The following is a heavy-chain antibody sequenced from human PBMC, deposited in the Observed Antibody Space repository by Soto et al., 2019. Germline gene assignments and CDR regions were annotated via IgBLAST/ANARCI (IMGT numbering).Heavy chain of an antibody. Sequence: SETLSLTCTVSGGSISSGGYYWSWIRQHPGKGLEWIGYIYYSGSTYYNPSLKSRVTISVDTSKNQFSLKLSSVTAADTAVYYCARDRATYYYDSSAPIGVDDWGQGTLVTVSS. CDR3: ARDRATYYYDSSAPIGVDD. CDR1: GGSISSGGYY. CDR2: IYYSGST. J-gene: IGHJ4*02. D-gene: IGHD3-22*01. V-gene: IGHV4-31*03.